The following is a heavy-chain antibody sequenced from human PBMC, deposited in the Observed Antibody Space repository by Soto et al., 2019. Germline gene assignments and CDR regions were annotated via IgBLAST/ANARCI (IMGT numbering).Heavy chain of an antibody. CDR3: ARDGLELIYGMDV. D-gene: IGHD1-7*01. V-gene: IGHV4-34*01. Sequence: KPSETLSLTCAVYGGSFSGYYWSWIRQPPGKGLEWIGEINHSGSTNYNPSLKSRVTISVDTSKNQFSLKLSSVTAADTAVYYCARDGLELIYGMDVWGQGTTVTVSS. CDR2: INHSGST. CDR1: GGSFSGYY. J-gene: IGHJ6*02.